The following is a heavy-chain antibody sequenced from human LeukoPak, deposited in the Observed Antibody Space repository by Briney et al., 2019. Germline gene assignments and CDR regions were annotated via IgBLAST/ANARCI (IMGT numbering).Heavy chain of an antibody. CDR3: ARGGTARLPVLP. D-gene: IGHD6-25*01. V-gene: IGHV3-7*01. Sequence: PGGSLRLSCAASGFTVSSNYMNWVRQAPGKGLEWVANIKQDGSEKYYVDSVKGRFTISRDNAKNSLYLQMNSLRAEDTAVYYCARGGTARLPVLPWGQGTLVTVSS. CDR1: GFTVSSNY. J-gene: IGHJ5*02. CDR2: IKQDGSEK.